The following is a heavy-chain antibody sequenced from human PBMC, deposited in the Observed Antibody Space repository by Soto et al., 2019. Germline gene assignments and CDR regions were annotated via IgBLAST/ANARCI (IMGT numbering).Heavy chain of an antibody. D-gene: IGHD2-2*01. J-gene: IGHJ4*02. Sequence: QVQLVESGGGVVQPGRSLRLSCAASGFSFSTYGMHWVRQAPGKGLGWVAVIWDDGTNKYYADSVKGRFTISRDNSTNTLYLAMNSLRADDTAVYYCVRDLRVDGCSSSSCFYFDYWGQGTLVTVSS. CDR1: GFSFSTYG. CDR3: VRDLRVDGCSSSSCFYFDY. CDR2: IWDDGTNK. V-gene: IGHV3-33*01.